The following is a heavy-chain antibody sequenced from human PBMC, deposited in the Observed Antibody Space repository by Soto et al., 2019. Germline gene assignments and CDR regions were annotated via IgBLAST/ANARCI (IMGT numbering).Heavy chain of an antibody. V-gene: IGHV3-53*01. CDR1: GFTVSSNY. Sequence: GSLRLSCAASGFTVSSNYMSWVRQAPGKGLEWVSVIYSGGSTYYADSVKGRFTISRDNSKNTLYLQMNSLRAEDTAVYYCASNVAGGPYYYYSYGMDVWGQGTTVTVSS. D-gene: IGHD6-19*01. CDR2: IYSGGST. J-gene: IGHJ6*02. CDR3: ASNVAGGPYYYYSYGMDV.